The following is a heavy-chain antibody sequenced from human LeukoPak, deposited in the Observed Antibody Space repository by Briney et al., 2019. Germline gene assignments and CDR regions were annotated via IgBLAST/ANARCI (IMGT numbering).Heavy chain of an antibody. CDR3: AIDRTGYSSSWHAFDI. Sequence: GGSLRLSCAASGFTFSSYWMHWVRQAPGEGLVRVSRINSDGSSTSYADSVKGRFTISRDNAKNTLYLQMNSLRAEDTAVYYCAIDRTGYSSSWHAFDIWGQGTMVTVSS. CDR2: INSDGSST. CDR1: GFTFSSYW. J-gene: IGHJ3*02. D-gene: IGHD6-13*01. V-gene: IGHV3-74*01.